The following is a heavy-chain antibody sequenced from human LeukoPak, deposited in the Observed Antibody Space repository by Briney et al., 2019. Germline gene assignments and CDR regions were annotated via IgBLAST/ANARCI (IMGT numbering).Heavy chain of an antibody. V-gene: IGHV4-34*01. CDR2: INHSGST. J-gene: IGHJ6*03. Sequence: PSETLSLTCAVYGGSFSGYYWSWIRQPPGKVLEWIGEINHSGSTNYNPSLKGRVTISVDTPKNQFSLKLSSVTAADTAVYYCARLTRDYYYDSSGYYYYMDVWGKGTTVTISS. CDR1: GGSFSGYY. CDR3: ARLTRDYYYDSSGYYYYMDV. D-gene: IGHD3-22*01.